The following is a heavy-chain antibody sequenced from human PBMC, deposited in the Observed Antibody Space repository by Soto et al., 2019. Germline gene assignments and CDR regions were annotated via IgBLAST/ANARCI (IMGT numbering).Heavy chain of an antibody. J-gene: IGHJ4*02. Sequence: SETLSLTCTVSGGSISSSSYYWGRIRQPPGKGLEWIGSIYYSGSTYFNPSLKSRVTISVDTSKNQFSLKLSSVTAADTAVYYCARQSSTMIVVVTRPFDYWGQGTLVTVSS. CDR3: ARQSSTMIVVVTRPFDY. D-gene: IGHD3-22*01. CDR2: IYYSGST. CDR1: GGSISSSSYY. V-gene: IGHV4-39*01.